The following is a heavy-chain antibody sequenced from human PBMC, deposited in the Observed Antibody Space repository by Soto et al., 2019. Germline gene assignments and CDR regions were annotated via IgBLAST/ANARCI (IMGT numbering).Heavy chain of an antibody. D-gene: IGHD5-12*01. J-gene: IGHJ5*02. CDR2: ISASNGNT. CDR3: ARVVLGYSGYDSGRFDP. CDR1: GYTFTSYG. Sequence: QVQLVQSGAEVKNSGASVKVSCKASGYTFTSYGFSWVRQAPGQGLEWMGWISASNGNTNYAQKLQGRVTMTTDTSTSTAYMELRSLRSDDTAVYYCARVVLGYSGYDSGRFDPWGQGTLVTVSS. V-gene: IGHV1-18*01.